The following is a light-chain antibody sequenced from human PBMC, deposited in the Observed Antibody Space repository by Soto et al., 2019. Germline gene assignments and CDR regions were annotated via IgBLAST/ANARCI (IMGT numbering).Light chain of an antibody. Sequence: DIQMTQSPSILSASLGDRVTITCRASQSISRYLNWYQQKPGKAPNLLIYVASSLQSEVPSRFSGSGSGTDFTLTITSLQPEDFATYYCQQSYGTPITFGQGTRLEIK. J-gene: IGKJ5*01. CDR1: QSISRY. CDR3: QQSYGTPIT. V-gene: IGKV1-39*01. CDR2: VAS.